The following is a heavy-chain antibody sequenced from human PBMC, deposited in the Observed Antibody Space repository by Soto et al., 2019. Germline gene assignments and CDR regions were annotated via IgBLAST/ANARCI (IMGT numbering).Heavy chain of an antibody. D-gene: IGHD3-3*01. Sequence: PSETLSLTCTVSGGSISSGGYYWSWIRQHPGKGLEWIGYIYYSGSTYYNPSLKSRVTISVDTSKNQFSLKLSSVTAADTAVYYCASITIFGVVINQTVSVPWGQGTLVTVSS. CDR1: GGSISSGGYY. CDR3: ASITIFGVVINQTVSVP. CDR2: IYYSGST. J-gene: IGHJ5*02. V-gene: IGHV4-31*03.